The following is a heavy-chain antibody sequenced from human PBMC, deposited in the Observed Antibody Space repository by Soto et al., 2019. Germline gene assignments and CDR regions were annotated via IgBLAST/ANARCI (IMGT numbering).Heavy chain of an antibody. CDR3: ARDAGPPSEVGATGWFDI. D-gene: IGHD1-26*01. J-gene: IGHJ3*02. Sequence: QVQLVESGGGVVQPGRSLRLSCAASGFTFSSYAMHWVRQAPGKGLEWVAVISYDGSNKYYADSVKGRFTISRDNSKNTLYLQMNSLRAEDTAVYYCARDAGPPSEVGATGWFDIWGQGTMVTVSS. CDR1: GFTFSSYA. V-gene: IGHV3-30-3*01. CDR2: ISYDGSNK.